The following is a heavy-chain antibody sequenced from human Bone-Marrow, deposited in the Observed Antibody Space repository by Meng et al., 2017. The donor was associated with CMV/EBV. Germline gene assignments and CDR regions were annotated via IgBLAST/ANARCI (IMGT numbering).Heavy chain of an antibody. V-gene: IGHV3-66*02. D-gene: IGHD6-19*01. Sequence: GGSLRLSCAASGFTVSSNYMSWVRQAPGKGLEWVSVIYSGGSTYYADSVKGRFTISRDTSKNTLYLQINSLRADDTAVYYCASGVAVAGEYYFDYWGQGTLVTFSS. J-gene: IGHJ4*02. CDR3: ASGVAVAGEYYFDY. CDR2: IYSGGST. CDR1: GFTVSSNY.